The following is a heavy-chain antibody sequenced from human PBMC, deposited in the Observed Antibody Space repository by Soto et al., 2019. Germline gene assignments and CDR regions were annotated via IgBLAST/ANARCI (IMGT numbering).Heavy chain of an antibody. D-gene: IGHD6-19*01. CDR2: ITSSSITI. CDR1: GLTFSTYN. V-gene: IGHV3-48*02. CDR3: ARVGAVAGTLDY. J-gene: IGHJ4*02. Sequence: EVQLVESGGGLVQPGGSLRLACAASGLTFSTYNMNWVRQAPGTGLEWVSEITSSSITIYYADSMKGRFTISRDNAKNSLYMQMNSLRDEDTAVYYCARVGAVAGTLDYWGQGTLVTVSS.